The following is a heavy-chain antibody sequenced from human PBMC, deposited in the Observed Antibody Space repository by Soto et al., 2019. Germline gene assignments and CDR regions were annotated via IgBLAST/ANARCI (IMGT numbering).Heavy chain of an antibody. V-gene: IGHV1-69*10. J-gene: IGHJ4*02. CDR3: ARDGGVARGNAKV. Sequence: QVQLVQSGAEVKEPGSSVKVSGNVSGGGINTFNNLAITWVRQAPGQGLEWMGGIIPIRGKTNYAQNFQGRVTITLKSSTKTSFMEWSDLTSDDKAVYYCARDGGVARGNAKVWGLGALVTVS. CDR2: IIPIRGKT. CDR1: GGGINTFNNLA. D-gene: IGHD2-8*02.